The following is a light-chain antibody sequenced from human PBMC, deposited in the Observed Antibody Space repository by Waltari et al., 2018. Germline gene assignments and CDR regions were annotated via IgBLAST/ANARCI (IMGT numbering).Light chain of an antibody. Sequence: EIILTQSPVTLSSSPGERATLSCRASQSVGSSLVWYQHKPGQPPRLLIYNAYKRATGISDRFSGTGSGTDFTLTISSLEPEDFAVYYCQQRSHFYTFGPGTRVDVK. CDR1: QSVGSS. CDR2: NAY. V-gene: IGKV3-11*01. CDR3: QQRSHFYT. J-gene: IGKJ3*01.